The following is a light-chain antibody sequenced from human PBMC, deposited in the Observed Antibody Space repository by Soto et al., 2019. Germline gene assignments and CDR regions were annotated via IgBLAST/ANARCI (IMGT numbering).Light chain of an antibody. J-gene: IGLJ2*01. Sequence: QSALTQPASVSGSPGHSITISCTGTSSDIGAYNFVSWYQQHPGKAPKLMLYDVNIRPSGVSNRFSGSKSGNTASLTISGLQAEDEADYYCTSWTTSTTMIFGGGTKVNVL. CDR3: TSWTTSTTMI. CDR1: SSDIGAYNF. CDR2: DVN. V-gene: IGLV2-14*03.